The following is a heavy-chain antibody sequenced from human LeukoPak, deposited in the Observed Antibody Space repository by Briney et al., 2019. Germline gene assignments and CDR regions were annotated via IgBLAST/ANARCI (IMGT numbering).Heavy chain of an antibody. Sequence: GGSLRLSCAASGFTFSDYYMSWIRQAPGKGLEWVSYISSSGSTIYYADSVKGRFTISGDNSKNTLYLQMNSLRAEDTAVYYCAKVTTVTMVRGGGAFDIWGQGTMVTVSS. J-gene: IGHJ3*02. D-gene: IGHD3-10*01. V-gene: IGHV3-11*01. CDR1: GFTFSDYY. CDR2: ISSSGSTI. CDR3: AKVTTVTMVRGGGAFDI.